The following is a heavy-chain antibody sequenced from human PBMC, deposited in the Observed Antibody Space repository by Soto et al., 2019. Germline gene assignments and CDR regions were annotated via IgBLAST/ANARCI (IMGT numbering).Heavy chain of an antibody. J-gene: IGHJ4*02. CDR2: IRSKANSYAT. Sequence: EVQLVESGGGLVQPGGSLKLSCAASGFTFSGSAMHWVRQASGKGLEWVGRIRSKANSYATAYAASVKGRFTISRDDSKNTAYLQMNSLKAEDTAVYYCTSCYVYVWGSYRQPYFFDYWGQGTLVTVSS. CDR1: GFTFSGSA. CDR3: TSCYVYVWGSYRQPYFFDY. D-gene: IGHD3-16*02. V-gene: IGHV3-73*02.